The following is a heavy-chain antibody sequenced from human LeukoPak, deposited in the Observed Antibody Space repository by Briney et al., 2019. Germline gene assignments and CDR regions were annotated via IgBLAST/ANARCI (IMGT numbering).Heavy chain of an antibody. CDR2: INHSGST. D-gene: IGHD2-15*01. Sequence: PSETLSLTCAVYGGSFSGYYWSWIRQPPGKGLEWIGEINHSGSTNYNPSLKSRVTISVDTSKNQFSLKLRSVTAADTAVYYCARPYCSAGNCYSNFDSWGQGTLVTVSS. V-gene: IGHV4-34*01. CDR1: GGSFSGYY. CDR3: ARPYCSAGNCYSNFDS. J-gene: IGHJ4*02.